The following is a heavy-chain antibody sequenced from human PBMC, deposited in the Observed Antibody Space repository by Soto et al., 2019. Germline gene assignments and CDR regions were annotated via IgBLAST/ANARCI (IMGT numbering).Heavy chain of an antibody. V-gene: IGHV1-8*01. Sequence: QVQLVQSGAEVKKPGASVKVSCKASGYTFTSYDINWVRQATGQGLEWMGWMNPNSGNTSYAQKFQGRVTMTRNTSISTAYIELCSLRCEDTAVYYCARESSAAGTGWFDTWGQGTLVTVSS. D-gene: IGHD6-13*01. CDR2: MNPNSGNT. CDR3: ARESSAAGTGWFDT. CDR1: GYTFTSYD. J-gene: IGHJ5*02.